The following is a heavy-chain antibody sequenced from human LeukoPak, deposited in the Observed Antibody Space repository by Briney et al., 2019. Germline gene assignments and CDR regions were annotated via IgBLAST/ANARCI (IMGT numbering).Heavy chain of an antibody. CDR2: MSYDGTNE. CDR1: GFTFNSYA. J-gene: IGHJ4*02. Sequence: PGGSLRLSCAASGFTFNSYAMHWVRQAPGKGLEWVALMSYDGTNEYYADSVKGRFTISRDYSKNTLYLQMNSLRAEDTAVYYCAKDARGSYSHSNFDYWGQGTLVTVSS. V-gene: IGHV3-30-3*01. CDR3: AKDARGSYSHSNFDY. D-gene: IGHD1-26*01.